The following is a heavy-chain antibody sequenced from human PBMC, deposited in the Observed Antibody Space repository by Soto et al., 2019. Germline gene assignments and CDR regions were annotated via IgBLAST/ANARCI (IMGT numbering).Heavy chain of an antibody. D-gene: IGHD6-13*01. CDR1: GYSFTSYW. V-gene: IGHV5-10-1*01. CDR2: IDPSDSYT. CDR3: ARSLSTTPIAAAGSYYYYGMDV. Sequence: PGESLKISCKSSGYSFTSYWISWVRQMPGKGLEWMGRIDPSDSYTNYSPSFQGHVTISVDKSISTAYLQWSSLKASDTAMYYCARSLSTTPIAAAGSYYYYGMDVWGQGTTVTVSS. J-gene: IGHJ6*02.